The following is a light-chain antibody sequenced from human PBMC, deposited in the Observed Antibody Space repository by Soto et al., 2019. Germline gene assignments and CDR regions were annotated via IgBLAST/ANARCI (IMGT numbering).Light chain of an antibody. J-gene: IGLJ1*01. CDR1: SSDVGGYNY. CDR2: DVG. V-gene: IGLV2-14*01. CDR3: SSYTSSSFYV. Sequence: QSALTQPASVSGSPGQSITISCTGTSSDVGGYNYVSWYQQHPGKAPKVMIYDVGNRPSGVSNRFSGSKSGNTASLTISGLQAEDEADYYCSSYTSSSFYVFGTGTKLTVL.